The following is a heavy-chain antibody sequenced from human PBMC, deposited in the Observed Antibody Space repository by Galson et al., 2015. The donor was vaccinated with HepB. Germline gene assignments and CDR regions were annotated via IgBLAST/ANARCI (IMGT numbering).Heavy chain of an antibody. CDR1: GYTFTSYG. J-gene: IGHJ6*02. D-gene: IGHD5-12*01. CDR2: ISAYNGNT. V-gene: IGHV1-18*01. Sequence: SVKVSCKASGYTFTSYGISWVRQAPGQGLEWMGWISAYNGNTNYAQKLQGRVTMTTDTSTSTAYMELRSLRSDDTAVYYCARDKGYSGYDGPRSGYYGMDVWGQGTTVTVSS. CDR3: ARDKGYSGYDGPRSGYYGMDV.